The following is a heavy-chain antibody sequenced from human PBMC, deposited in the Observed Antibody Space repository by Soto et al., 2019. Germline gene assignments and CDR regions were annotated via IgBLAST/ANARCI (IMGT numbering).Heavy chain of an antibody. Sequence: AGGSLRLSCAASGFTFSSYGMHWVRQAPGKGLEWVAVIWYDGSNKYYADSVKGRFTISRDNSKNTLYLQMNSLRAEDTAVYYCERDVSGWELLYLFDYWGQGTLVTVYS. CDR1: GFTFSSYG. V-gene: IGHV3-33*01. CDR2: IWYDGSNK. D-gene: IGHD1-26*01. CDR3: ERDVSGWELLYLFDY. J-gene: IGHJ4*02.